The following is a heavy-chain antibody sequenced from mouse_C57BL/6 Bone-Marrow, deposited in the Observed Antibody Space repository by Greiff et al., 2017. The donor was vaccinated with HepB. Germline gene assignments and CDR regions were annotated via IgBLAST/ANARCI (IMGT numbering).Heavy chain of an antibody. CDR2: IYPGSGST. Sequence: QVQLQQPGAELVKPGASVKMSCKASGYTFTSYWITWVKQRPGQGLEWIGDIYPGSGSTNYNEKFKSKATLTVDKSSSTAYMQLSSLTSEDSAVYYCARSYYSLYYFDYWGQGTTLTVSS. V-gene: IGHV1-55*01. CDR1: GYTFTSYW. J-gene: IGHJ2*01. CDR3: ARSYYSLYYFDY. D-gene: IGHD2-12*01.